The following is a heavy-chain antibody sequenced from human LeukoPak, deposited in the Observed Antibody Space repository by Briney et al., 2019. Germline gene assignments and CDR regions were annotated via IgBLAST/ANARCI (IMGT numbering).Heavy chain of an antibody. D-gene: IGHD6-6*01. V-gene: IGHV4-4*02. CDR1: GGSISSSNW. Sequence: SETLSLTCAVSGGSISSSNWWSWVRQPPGKGLEWIGEIYHSGSTNYNPSLKSRVTISADKSKNQFSLKLSSVTAADTAVYYCARASQTYYFDYWGQGTLVTVSS. J-gene: IGHJ4*02. CDR2: IYHSGST. CDR3: ARASQTYYFDY.